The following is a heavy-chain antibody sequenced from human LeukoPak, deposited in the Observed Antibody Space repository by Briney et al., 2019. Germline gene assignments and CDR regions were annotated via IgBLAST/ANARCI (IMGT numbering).Heavy chain of an antibody. CDR2: ISSSSSYI. CDR1: GFTFSRYT. Sequence: PGGSLRLSCAGSGFTFSRYTFNWVRQAPGKGLEWVSSISSSSSYIYYADSVKGRFTISRDNAKSSLYLQMNSLRAEDTAVYYCARGWYHFDYWGQGTLVTVSS. J-gene: IGHJ4*02. V-gene: IGHV3-21*01. D-gene: IGHD2-15*01. CDR3: ARGWYHFDY.